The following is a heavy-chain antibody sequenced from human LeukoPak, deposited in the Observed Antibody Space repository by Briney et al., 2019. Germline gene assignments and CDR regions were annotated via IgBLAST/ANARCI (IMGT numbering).Heavy chain of an antibody. CDR1: GDSISRYY. CDR2: FHYCGSS. Sequence: AETLTLTCTVSGDSISRYYGNWLRQPPGKGLEGLRYFHYCGSSKYNPSLKGRVTMSVDTCNNQFSLNLNSVTAADTAVYYCEKFGSSLGIEVDFDYWGQGTLVTVSS. V-gene: IGHV4-59*01. CDR3: EKFGSSLGIEVDFDY. D-gene: IGHD6-19*01. J-gene: IGHJ4*02.